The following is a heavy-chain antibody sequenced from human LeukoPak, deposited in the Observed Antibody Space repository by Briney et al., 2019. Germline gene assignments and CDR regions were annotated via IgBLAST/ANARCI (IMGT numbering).Heavy chain of an antibody. CDR2: ISSSSSYI. CDR1: GFTFSSYS. V-gene: IGHV3-21*01. Sequence: GGSLRLSCAASGFTFSSYSMNWVRQAPGKGLEWVSSISSSSSYIYYADSVKGRFTISRDNAKNSLYLQMNSLRAEDTAVYYCARVSGYLEWGNAFDIWGQGTMVTVSS. D-gene: IGHD3-3*01. CDR3: ARVSGYLEWGNAFDI. J-gene: IGHJ3*02.